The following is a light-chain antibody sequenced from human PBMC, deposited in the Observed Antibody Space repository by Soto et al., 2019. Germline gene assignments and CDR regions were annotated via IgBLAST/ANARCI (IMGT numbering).Light chain of an antibody. V-gene: IGKV3-20*01. J-gene: IGKJ1*01. CDR1: QSVASSY. CDR3: HHFGSLPET. Sequence: EVVLTQSPGTLSLSPGERVTLSCRASQSVASSYLAWYQQKPGRAPRLLFYSASSRATGIPDRFSGSGSGTYFTLTISRLDHEDFAVYYCHHFGSLPETFGQGTNVE. CDR2: SAS.